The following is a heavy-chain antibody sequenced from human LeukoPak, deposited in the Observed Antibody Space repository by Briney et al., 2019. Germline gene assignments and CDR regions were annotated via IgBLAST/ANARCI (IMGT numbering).Heavy chain of an antibody. CDR1: GYTFTSYD. CDR3: ARGDSGSYFDAFDI. V-gene: IGHV1-69*13. J-gene: IGHJ3*02. CDR2: IIPTFGTA. Sequence: SVKVSCKASGYTFTSYDINWVRQATGQGLEWMGGIIPTFGTANYAQKFQGRVTITADESTSTAYMELSSLRSEDTAVYYCARGDSGSYFDAFDIWGQGTMVTVSS. D-gene: IGHD1-26*01.